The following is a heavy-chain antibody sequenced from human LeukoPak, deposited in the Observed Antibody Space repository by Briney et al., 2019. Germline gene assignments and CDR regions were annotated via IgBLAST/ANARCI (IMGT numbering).Heavy chain of an antibody. CDR2: ISSSSRYI. CDR3: AKDRGYYDSSGTFDY. CDR1: GFTFSSYS. J-gene: IGHJ4*02. Sequence: PGGSLRLSCAASGFTFSSYSMNWVRQAPGKGLEWVSSISSSSRYIYYADSVKGRFTISRDNSKNTLYLQMNSLRAEDTAVYYCAKDRGYYDSSGTFDYWGQGTLVTVSS. D-gene: IGHD3-22*01. V-gene: IGHV3-21*01.